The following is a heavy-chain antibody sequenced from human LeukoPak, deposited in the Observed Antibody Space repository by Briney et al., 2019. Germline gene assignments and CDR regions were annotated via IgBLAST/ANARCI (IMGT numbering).Heavy chain of an antibody. D-gene: IGHD6-13*01. Sequence: SQTLSLTCTVSGGSISSSSYYWGWIRQPPGKGLEWSGSIYYSGSTYYNPSLKSRVTISVDTSKNQFSLKLSSVTAADTAVYYCARGYSSSWYADYWGQGTLVTVSS. J-gene: IGHJ4*02. CDR1: GGSISSSSYY. V-gene: IGHV4-39*01. CDR3: ARGYSSSWYADY. CDR2: IYYSGST.